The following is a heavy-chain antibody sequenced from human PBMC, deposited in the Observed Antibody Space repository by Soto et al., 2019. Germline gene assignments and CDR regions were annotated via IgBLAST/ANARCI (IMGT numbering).Heavy chain of an antibody. V-gene: IGHV1-18*01. J-gene: IGHJ4*02. CDR2: ISAYNGNT. Sequence: ASVKVSCKASGYTFTSYGISWVRQAPGQGLEWMGWISAYNGNTNYAQKLQGRVTMTTDTSTSTAYMELRSLRSDDTAVYYCARGWYYDFWSGYQPRYYFDPWGQGTLVTVSS. CDR3: ARGWYYDFWSGYQPRYYFDP. D-gene: IGHD3-3*01. CDR1: GYTFTSYG.